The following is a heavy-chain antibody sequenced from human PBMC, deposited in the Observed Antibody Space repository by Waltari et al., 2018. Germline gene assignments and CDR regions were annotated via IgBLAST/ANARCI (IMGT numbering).Heavy chain of an antibody. V-gene: IGHV3-33*06. Sequence: QVQLVESGGGVVQPGRSLRLSCAASGFTFSSYGMHWVRKAPGKGLEWVAVIWYDGSNKYYADSVKGRFTISRDNSKNTLYLQMNSLRAEDTAVYYCAKSYYDFWSGYPDPFDYWGQGTLVTVSS. CDR3: AKSYYDFWSGYPDPFDY. J-gene: IGHJ4*02. CDR2: IWYDGSNK. CDR1: GFTFSSYG. D-gene: IGHD3-3*01.